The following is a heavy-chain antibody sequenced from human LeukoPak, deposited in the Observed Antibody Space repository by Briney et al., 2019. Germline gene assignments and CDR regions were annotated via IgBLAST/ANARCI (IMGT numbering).Heavy chain of an antibody. CDR3: ARGITGVDY. J-gene: IGHJ4*02. V-gene: IGHV4-34*01. CDR1: GGSFSGYY. D-gene: IGHD1-20*01. CDR2: INHSGST. Sequence: SETLSLTCAVYGGSFSGYYWSWIRQPPGKGLEWIGEINHSGSTNYNPSLKSRVTISVDTSKSSVTAADTAVYYCARGITGVDYWGQGTLVTVSS.